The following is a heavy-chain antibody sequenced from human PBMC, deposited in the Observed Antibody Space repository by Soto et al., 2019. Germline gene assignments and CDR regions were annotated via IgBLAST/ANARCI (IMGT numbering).Heavy chain of an antibody. J-gene: IGHJ4*02. Sequence: GGSLRLSCAASGFTFSSYAMSWVRQAPGKGLEWVSAISDGSTYYADSVKGRFTISRDNSKNTLYLQMNFLRAEDTAIYYCAKPPYSNDFYVWGQGTLVTVSS. CDR3: AKPPYSNDFYV. V-gene: IGHV3-23*01. CDR1: GFTFSSYA. D-gene: IGHD6-13*01. CDR2: ISDGST.